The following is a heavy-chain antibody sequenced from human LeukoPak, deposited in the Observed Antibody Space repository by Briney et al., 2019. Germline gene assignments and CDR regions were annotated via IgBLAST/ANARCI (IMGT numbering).Heavy chain of an antibody. V-gene: IGHV1-18*01. CDR3: ATADYGDYAVIY. Sequence: ASVKVSCKASGYTFTSYGISRVRQAPGQGLEWMGWISAYNGNTNYAQKLQGRVTMTTDTSTSTAYMELRSLRSEDTAVYYCATADYGDYAVIYWGQGTLVTVSS. J-gene: IGHJ4*02. CDR1: GYTFTSYG. CDR2: ISAYNGNT. D-gene: IGHD4-17*01.